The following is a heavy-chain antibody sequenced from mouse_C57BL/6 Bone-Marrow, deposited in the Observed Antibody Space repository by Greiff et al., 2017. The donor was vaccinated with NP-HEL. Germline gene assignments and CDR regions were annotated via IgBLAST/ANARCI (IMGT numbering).Heavy chain of an antibody. D-gene: IGHD2-4*01. Sequence: VQLQQSGAELVRPGASVKLSCTASGFNIKDDYMHWVKQRPEQGLEWIGWIDPENGDTESASKFQGKATITADTSSNTAYLQLSSLTSEDTAFYYCTTEEDDYDAFFAYWGQGTLVTVSA. J-gene: IGHJ3*01. V-gene: IGHV14-4*01. CDR2: IDPENGDT. CDR3: TTEEDDYDAFFAY. CDR1: GFNIKDDY.